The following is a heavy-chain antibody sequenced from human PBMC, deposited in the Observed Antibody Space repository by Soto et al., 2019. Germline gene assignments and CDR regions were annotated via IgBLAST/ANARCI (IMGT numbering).Heavy chain of an antibody. D-gene: IGHD3-3*01. J-gene: IGHJ4*02. V-gene: IGHV4-61*01. CDR1: GGSFKSGSYS. CDR3: ARDFAYFDS. Sequence: ETLSLTCPVSGGSFKSGSYSWSWIRQPPGKGLEWIGYVYHTGRTSYNPSLKSRVSISMDTSKNQFSLNLDSVTAADTAVYFCARDFAYFDSWGQGTLVTVSS. CDR2: VYHTGRT.